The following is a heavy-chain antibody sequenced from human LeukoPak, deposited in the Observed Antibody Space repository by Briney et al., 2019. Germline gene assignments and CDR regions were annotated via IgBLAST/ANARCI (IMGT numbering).Heavy chain of an antibody. CDR2: IWYDGSNR. V-gene: IGHV3-33*01. CDR3: ARDRGSYYYDSSGIAGDFDY. D-gene: IGHD3-22*01. Sequence: PGGSLRLSCTASGFTFDDNAMSWFRQAPGKGLEWVAVIWYDGSNRYYADSVKGRFTISRDNSKNTLYLQMNSLRAEDTAVYYCARDRGSYYYDSSGIAGDFDYWGQGTLVTVSS. J-gene: IGHJ4*02. CDR1: GFTFDDNA.